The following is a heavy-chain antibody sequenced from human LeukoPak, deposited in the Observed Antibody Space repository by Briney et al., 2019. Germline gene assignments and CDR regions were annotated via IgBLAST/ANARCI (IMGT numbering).Heavy chain of an antibody. CDR3: ARGAGVTTTEAFDI. V-gene: IGHV1-18*01. J-gene: IGHJ3*02. CDR2: ISAYNGNT. CDR1: GYTFTSYG. Sequence: ASVKVSFKASGYTFTSYGISWVRQAPGQGLEWMGWISAYNGNTNYAQKLQGRVTMTTDTSTSTAYMELRSLRSDDTAVYYCARGAGVTTTEAFDIWGQGTMVTVSS. D-gene: IGHD4-17*01.